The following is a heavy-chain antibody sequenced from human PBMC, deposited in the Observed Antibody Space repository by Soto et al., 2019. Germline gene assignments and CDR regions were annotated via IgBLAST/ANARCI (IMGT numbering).Heavy chain of an antibody. CDR1: GFSLATNEMR. J-gene: IGHJ4*02. V-gene: IGHV2-70*04. Sequence: SGPTLVNPTQTLPLTCTFSGFSLATNEMRVTWIRQPPGKALEWLARIDWDDDKFYSTSLKTRLTNSKDTSKNQVVLTVTNMDPADTSTYCCARMRCSSSSCYYIGYWGQGALVTVS. CDR3: ARMRCSSSSCYYIGY. CDR2: IDWDDDK. D-gene: IGHD2-2*01.